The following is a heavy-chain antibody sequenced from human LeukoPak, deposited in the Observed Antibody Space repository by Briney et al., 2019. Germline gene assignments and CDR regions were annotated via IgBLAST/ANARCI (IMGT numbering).Heavy chain of an antibody. Sequence: MASETLSLTCTVSSGSISTSNYYWGWVRQPPGKALEWIGNIFYSGSTYYSPSLKSRVTISLDTSKNQFSLKLNSVTAADTAVYYCASPIYGDYTENGFDIWGQGTMVTVSS. D-gene: IGHD4-17*01. CDR3: ASPIYGDYTENGFDI. J-gene: IGHJ3*02. CDR1: SGSISTSNYY. CDR2: IFYSGST. V-gene: IGHV4-39*07.